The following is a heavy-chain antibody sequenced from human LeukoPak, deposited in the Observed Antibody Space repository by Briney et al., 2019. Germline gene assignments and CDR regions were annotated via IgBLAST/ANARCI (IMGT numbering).Heavy chain of an antibody. CDR3: ASSRYDSSGYYGIIGY. J-gene: IGHJ4*02. Sequence: GGSLRLSCTASGFIFGDYAMSWVRQAPGKGLEWVSSISRSSNYKYYADSVKGRFTISRDNAKNSLYLQMNSLRAEDTALYYCASSRYDSSGYYGIIGYWGQGTLVTVSS. CDR2: ISRSSNYK. CDR1: GFIFGDYA. V-gene: IGHV3-21*01. D-gene: IGHD3-22*01.